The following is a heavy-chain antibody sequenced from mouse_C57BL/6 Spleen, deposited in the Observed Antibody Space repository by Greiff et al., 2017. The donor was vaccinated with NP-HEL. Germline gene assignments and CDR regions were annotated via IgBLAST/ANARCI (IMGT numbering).Heavy chain of an antibody. V-gene: IGHV2-2*01. Sequence: QVQLQQSGPGLVQPSQSLSITCTVSGFSLTSYGVHWVRQSPGKGLEWLGVIWSGGSTDYNAAFISRLSISKDNSKSQVFFKMNSLQADDTAIYYCARNALITTVVAYYFDYWGQGTTLTVSS. CDR2: IWSGGST. D-gene: IGHD1-1*01. CDR1: GFSLTSYG. J-gene: IGHJ2*01. CDR3: ARNALITTVVAYYFDY.